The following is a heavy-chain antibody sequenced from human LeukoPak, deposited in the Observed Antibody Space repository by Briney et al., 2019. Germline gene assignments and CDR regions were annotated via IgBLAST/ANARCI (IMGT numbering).Heavy chain of an antibody. V-gene: IGHV4-61*08. CDR2: IYYSGST. CDR3: ARGGQQLVHLPFDY. J-gene: IGHJ4*02. D-gene: IGHD6-13*01. CDR1: AGSIINSDYY. Sequence: SETLSLTCTVSAGSIINSDYYWSWIRQPPGKGLEWIGYIYYSGSTNYNPSLKSRVTISVDTSKNQFSLKLSSVTAADTAVYYCARGGQQLVHLPFDYWGQGTLVTVSS.